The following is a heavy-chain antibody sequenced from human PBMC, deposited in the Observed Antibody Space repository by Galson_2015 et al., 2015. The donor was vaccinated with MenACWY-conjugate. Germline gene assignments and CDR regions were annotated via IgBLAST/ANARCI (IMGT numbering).Heavy chain of an antibody. V-gene: IGHV1-3*01. CDR1: GYTFTSYA. CDR3: ARAGAVAEWYFDL. D-gene: IGHD6-19*01. CDR2: INAGNGNT. Sequence: SCKASGYTFTSYAMHWVRQAPGQRLEWMGWINAGNGNTKYSQKFQGRVTITRDTSASTAYMELSSLRSEDTAAYYCARAGAVAEWYFDLWGRGTLVTVSS. J-gene: IGHJ2*01.